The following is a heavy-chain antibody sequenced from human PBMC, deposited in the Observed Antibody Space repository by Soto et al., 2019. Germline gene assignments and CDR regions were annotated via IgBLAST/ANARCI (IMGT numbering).Heavy chain of an antibody. V-gene: IGHV4-39*01. CDR2: IYYSWST. Sequence: SETLSLTCTVSVGSISSSSYYFGWIRQPPGKGLEWIGSIYYSWSTYYNPSLKSRVTISVDTSKNQFSLKLSSVTAADTAVYYCARQGDSSGYYYEHYFDYWGQGTLVTVS. CDR3: ARQGDSSGYYYEHYFDY. D-gene: IGHD3-22*01. CDR1: VGSISSSSYY. J-gene: IGHJ4*02.